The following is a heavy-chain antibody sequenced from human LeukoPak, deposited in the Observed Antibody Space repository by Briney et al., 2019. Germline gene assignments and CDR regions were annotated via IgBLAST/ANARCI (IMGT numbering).Heavy chain of an antibody. CDR3: ARVVGGQQLVYYYYYYMDV. V-gene: IGHV4-34*01. D-gene: IGHD6-13*01. Sequence: SETLSLTCAVYGGSFSGYYWSWLSQPPGKGLEWVGEINHSGSNNYNPCLKSRVTISVDTSKNQLSLMRRSVTAADTAVYYCARVVGGQQLVYYYYYYMDVWGKGATVTVSS. CDR2: INHSGSN. CDR1: GGSFSGYY. J-gene: IGHJ6*03.